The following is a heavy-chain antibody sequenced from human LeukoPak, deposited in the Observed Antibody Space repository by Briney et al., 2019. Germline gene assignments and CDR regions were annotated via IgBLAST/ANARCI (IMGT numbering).Heavy chain of an antibody. D-gene: IGHD1-26*01. J-gene: IGHJ1*01. CDR3: VRDLGGRSGH. CDR2: INEDGSTT. V-gene: IGHV3-74*01. Sequence: GGSLRLSCAASGFTFSSNWMHWVRQAPGKGLMWVSRINEDGSTTNYADSVKGRSTIFRDNAKNTLYLQMNSLRAEDTAVYYCVRDLGGRSGHWGQGTLVTVSS. CDR1: GFTFSSNW.